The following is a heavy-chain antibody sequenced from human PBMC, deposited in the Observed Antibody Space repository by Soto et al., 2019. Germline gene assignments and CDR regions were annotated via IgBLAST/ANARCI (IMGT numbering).Heavy chain of an antibody. V-gene: IGHV1-3*01. Sequence: QVQLVQSGAEVKKPGASVKVSCKASGYTFTSYAMHWVRQAPGQRLEWMGWINAGNGNTKYSQKFQGRVTITRDTSASTAYMELSSLRSEDTAVYYCARDGFFGYGVVYYYGVDVWGQGTTVTVSS. CDR3: ARDGFFGYGVVYYYGVDV. J-gene: IGHJ6*02. CDR2: INAGNGNT. D-gene: IGHD3-3*01. CDR1: GYTFTSYA.